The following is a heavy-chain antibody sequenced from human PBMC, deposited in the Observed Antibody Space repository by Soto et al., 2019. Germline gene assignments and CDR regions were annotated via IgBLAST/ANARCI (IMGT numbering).Heavy chain of an antibody. J-gene: IGHJ4*02. V-gene: IGHV4-59*01. D-gene: IGHD6-19*01. CDR2: IYYSGST. Sequence: LSLTCTVSGGSISSYYWSWIRQPPGKGLEWIGYIYYSGSTNYNPSLKSRVTISVDTSKNQFSLKLSSVTAADTAVYYCARVIAVAGTGFDYWGQGTLVTVSS. CDR1: GGSISSYY. CDR3: ARVIAVAGTGFDY.